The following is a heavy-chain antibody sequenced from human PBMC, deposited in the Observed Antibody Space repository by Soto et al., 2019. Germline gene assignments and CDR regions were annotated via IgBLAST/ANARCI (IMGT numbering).Heavy chain of an antibody. J-gene: IGHJ5*02. V-gene: IGHV1-69*13. D-gene: IGHD4-4*01. Sequence: SVKVSCKASGGTLSSYAISWVRQAPGQGLEWMGGIIPIFGTANYAQKFQGRVTITADESTSTAYMELSSLRSEDTAVYYCARDLSYDYSNWFDPWGQGTLVTVSS. CDR3: ARDLSYDYSNWFDP. CDR2: IIPIFGTA. CDR1: GGTLSSYA.